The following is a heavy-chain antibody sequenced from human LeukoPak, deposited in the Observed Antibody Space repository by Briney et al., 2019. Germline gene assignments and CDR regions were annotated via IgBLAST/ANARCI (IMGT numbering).Heavy chain of an antibody. V-gene: IGHV3-43D*03. J-gene: IGHJ4*02. CDR3: AKDDRAVAGTGYFDY. CDR2: ISWDGGYT. CDR1: GFTFDDYA. D-gene: IGHD6-19*01. Sequence: GGSLRLSCAASGFTFDDYAMHWVRQAPGKGLEWVSVISWDGGYTYYADSVKGRFTISRDNSKNSPYLQMNSLRTEDTALYYCAKDDRAVAGTGYFDYWGQGTLVTVSS.